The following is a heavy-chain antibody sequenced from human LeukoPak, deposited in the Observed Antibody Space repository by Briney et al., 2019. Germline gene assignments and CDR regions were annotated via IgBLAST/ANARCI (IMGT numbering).Heavy chain of an antibody. D-gene: IGHD1-14*01. V-gene: IGHV3-48*04. Sequence: PGGSLRLSCAASGFTFSSYAMSWVRQAPGKGLECVSYISSTSSIYYADSVKGRFTVSRDNAKQSLYLQMNSLRAEDTAVYYCAGGPLRYHYYGLDVWGQGTTVTVSS. CDR2: ISSTSSI. CDR3: AGGPLRYHYYGLDV. CDR1: GFTFSSYA. J-gene: IGHJ6*02.